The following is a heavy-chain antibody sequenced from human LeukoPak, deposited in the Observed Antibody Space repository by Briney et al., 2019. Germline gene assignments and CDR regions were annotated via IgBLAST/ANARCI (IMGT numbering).Heavy chain of an antibody. CDR3: ARDGELTHKYSSSWSELQPLVDY. CDR1: GYTLTELS. Sequence: ASVKVSCKVSGYTLTELSMHWVRQAPGKGLEWMGGFDPEDGETIYAQKFQGRVTMTEDTSTDTAYMELSSLRSEDTAVYYCARDGELTHKYSSSWSELQPLVDYWGQGTLVTVSS. J-gene: IGHJ4*02. D-gene: IGHD6-13*01. CDR2: FDPEDGET. V-gene: IGHV1-24*01.